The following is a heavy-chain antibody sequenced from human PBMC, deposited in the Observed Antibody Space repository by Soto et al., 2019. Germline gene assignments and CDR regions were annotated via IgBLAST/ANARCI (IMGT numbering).Heavy chain of an antibody. CDR1: GFTFSNYG. J-gene: IGHJ6*02. D-gene: IGHD1-26*01. Sequence: GGSLRLSCAASGFTFSNYGMHWVRQAPGKGLEWVAIIWHDGNNKYYADSVRGRFIISRDNSKNRLYLQMNSLRAEDTAVYYCASDLVGASDSYGLDVWGQGAPVTVSS. CDR2: IWHDGNNK. CDR3: ASDLVGASDSYGLDV. V-gene: IGHV3-33*01.